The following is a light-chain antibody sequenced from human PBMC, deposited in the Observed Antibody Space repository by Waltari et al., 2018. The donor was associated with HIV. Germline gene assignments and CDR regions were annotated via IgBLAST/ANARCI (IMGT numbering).Light chain of an antibody. Sequence: IVLTQSPGTLSLSPGERATLSCRASQSLPTTAIALHQLKTGQAPRVVLYGASSRAIGIPVRVSGSASGTNFTLTISRRCREDFAVYYCRHYVTARVTVSQGTPL. V-gene: IGKV3-20*01. J-gene: IGKJ5*01. CDR3: RHYVTARVT. CDR2: GAS. CDR1: QSLPTTA.